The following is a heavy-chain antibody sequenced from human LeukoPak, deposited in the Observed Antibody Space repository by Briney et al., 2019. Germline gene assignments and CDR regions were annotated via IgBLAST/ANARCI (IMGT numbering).Heavy chain of an antibody. Sequence: PSETLSLTCTVSRGSIMTTHWWSWVRQPPGKGLEWIGEIYHTGTTNYSPSLKSRPTISIDRSSNQFSLRLTSVTAADTATYYCAAWGVDYGGNFDYSDYWGQGTLVTVSS. CDR2: IYHTGTT. CDR3: AAWGVDYGGNFDYSDY. CDR1: RGSIMTTHW. J-gene: IGHJ4*02. D-gene: IGHD4-23*01. V-gene: IGHV4-4*02.